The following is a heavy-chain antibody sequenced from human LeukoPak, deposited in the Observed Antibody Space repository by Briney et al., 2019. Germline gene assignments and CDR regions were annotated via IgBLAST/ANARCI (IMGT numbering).Heavy chain of an antibody. J-gene: IGHJ4*02. D-gene: IGHD3-10*01. V-gene: IGHV3-33*01. CDR2: VWSDGSNE. CDR1: GFTFSDYG. CDR3: ARDLGSGTQYTFFDY. Sequence: GGSLTLSCAAYGFTFSDYGMHWVRQAPGKGLEWVAFVWSDGSNEYSPDSVKGRFIISRAESKNTMYLQMNSLRAEDTAVYYCARDLGSGTQYTFFDYWGQGTLVTVSS.